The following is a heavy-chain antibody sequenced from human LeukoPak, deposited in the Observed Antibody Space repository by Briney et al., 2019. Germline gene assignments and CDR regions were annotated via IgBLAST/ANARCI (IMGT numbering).Heavy chain of an antibody. V-gene: IGHV3-48*03. CDR3: ARGVYDSSGYYHH. CDR1: GFTFSNYE. J-gene: IGHJ5*02. CDR2: ISSSGNTI. D-gene: IGHD3-22*01. Sequence: GGSLRLSCAASGFTFSNYEMSWVRQAPGKGLEWGSYISSSGNTIYHADSVKGRFTISRDNAKNSLYLQMNSLRAEDTAVYYCARGVYDSSGYYHHWGQGTLVTVSS.